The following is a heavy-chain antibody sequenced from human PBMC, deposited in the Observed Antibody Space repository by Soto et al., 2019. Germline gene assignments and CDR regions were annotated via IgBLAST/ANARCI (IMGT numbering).Heavy chain of an antibody. Sequence: QVQLVQSGAEVKKPGSSVKVSCKASGGTFSSYAISWVRQAPGQGLEWMGGIVPIFGTANYAQKFQGRVTITADESTSTAYMELSSLRSEDTAVYYCAREGGLQCAVYYYCMDVWGQGTTVTLSS. CDR3: AREGGLQCAVYYYCMDV. J-gene: IGHJ6*02. V-gene: IGHV1-69*01. CDR1: GGTFSSYA. CDR2: IVPIFGTA. D-gene: IGHD6-25*01.